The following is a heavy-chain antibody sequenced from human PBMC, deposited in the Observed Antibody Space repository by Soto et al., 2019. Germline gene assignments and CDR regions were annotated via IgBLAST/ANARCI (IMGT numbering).Heavy chain of an antibody. CDR3: ARDSEWFGETSSFDP. Sequence: GGSLRLSCAASGFTVSSNYMSWVRQAPGKGLEWVSVIYSGGSTYYADSVKGRFTISRDNSKNTLYLQMNSLRAEDTAVYYCARDSEWFGETSSFDPWGQGTLVTVSS. CDR2: IYSGGST. CDR1: GFTVSSNY. J-gene: IGHJ5*02. V-gene: IGHV3-53*01. D-gene: IGHD3-10*01.